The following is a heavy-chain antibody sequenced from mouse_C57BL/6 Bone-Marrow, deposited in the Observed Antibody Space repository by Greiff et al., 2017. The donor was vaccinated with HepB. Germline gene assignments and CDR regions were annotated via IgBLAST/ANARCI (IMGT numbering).Heavy chain of an antibody. CDR1: GYSITSDY. V-gene: IGHV3-8*01. Sequence: DVKLQESGPGLAKPSQTLSLTCSVTGYSITSDYWNWIRKFPGNKLEYMGYISYSGSTYYNPSLKSRISITLDTSKTQYYLQWNSVTTEDTATYYCARYYYGSHWYFDVWGTGTTVTVSS. J-gene: IGHJ1*03. CDR2: ISYSGST. D-gene: IGHD1-1*01. CDR3: ARYYYGSHWYFDV.